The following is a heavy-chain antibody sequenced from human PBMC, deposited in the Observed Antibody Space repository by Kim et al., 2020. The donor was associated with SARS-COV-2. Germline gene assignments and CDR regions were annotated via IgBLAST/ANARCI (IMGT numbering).Heavy chain of an antibody. Sequence: GGSLRLSCAASGFTFSSYWMSWVRQAPGKGLEWVANIKQDGSEKYYVDSVKGRFTISRDNAKNSLYLQMNSLRAEDTAVYYCARDMDSSSWYYYYYGMDVCGQGTTVTVSS. V-gene: IGHV3-7*03. CDR1: GFTFSSYW. D-gene: IGHD6-13*01. J-gene: IGHJ6*02. CDR3: ARDMDSSSWYYYYYGMDV. CDR2: IKQDGSEK.